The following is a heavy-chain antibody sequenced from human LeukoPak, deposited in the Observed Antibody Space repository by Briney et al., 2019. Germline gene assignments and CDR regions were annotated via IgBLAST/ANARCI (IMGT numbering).Heavy chain of an antibody. CDR1: GFIFSHYE. J-gene: IGHJ5*02. CDR3: ARVAVAAAGTHDWFDP. CDR2: IWYDGTNE. D-gene: IGHD6-13*01. V-gene: IGHV3-33*08. Sequence: GGSLRLSCTASGFIFSHYEMNWVRQAPGKGLEWVAVIWYDGTNEYYADSVKGRFTISRDNSKNTLYLQMNSLRVEDTAVYYCARVAVAAAGTHDWFDPWGQGTLVTVSS.